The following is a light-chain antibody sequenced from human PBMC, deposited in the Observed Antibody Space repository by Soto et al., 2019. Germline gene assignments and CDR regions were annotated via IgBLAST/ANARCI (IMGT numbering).Light chain of an antibody. CDR3: CSYAGSSTPVV. Sequence: QPVLTQPASVSGSPGQSITISCTGTSSDVGSYNLVSWYQQHPGKAPKLMIYEGSKRPSGVSNRFSGSKSGNTASLTISGLQAEDGADYYCCSYAGSSTPVVFGGGTKLTVL. V-gene: IGLV2-23*01. J-gene: IGLJ2*01. CDR2: EGS. CDR1: SSDVGSYNL.